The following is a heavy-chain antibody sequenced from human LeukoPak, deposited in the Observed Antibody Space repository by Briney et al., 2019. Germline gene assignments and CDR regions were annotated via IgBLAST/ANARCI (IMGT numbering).Heavy chain of an antibody. CDR3: AKDYDSSGYLGGRIDY. CDR2: VSYDGSDK. V-gene: IGHV3-30*18. Sequence: GGSLRLSCAASGFTFSRYGMHWVRQAPGKGMGWVGVVSYDGSDKYYADPVKGRFTITRDNSKNTLYLQMHSLRAEDTAVYYCAKDYDSSGYLGGRIDYWGQGTLLTVSS. J-gene: IGHJ4*02. D-gene: IGHD3-22*01. CDR1: GFTFSRYG.